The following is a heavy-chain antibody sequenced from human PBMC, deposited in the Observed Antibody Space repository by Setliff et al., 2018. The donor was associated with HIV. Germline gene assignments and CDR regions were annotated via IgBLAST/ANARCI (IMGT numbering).Heavy chain of an antibody. CDR3: ARDLIWGFDY. CDR2: ISSSSNTI. D-gene: IGHD3-16*01. Sequence: GGSLRLSCAASGFTFSSYSMNWVRQTPGKGLEWISYISSSSNTIYYADSVKGRFTISRDNAKNSLFLQMNSLRVEDTAVYFCARDLIWGFDYWGQGTPVTVSS. V-gene: IGHV3-48*01. CDR1: GFTFSSYS. J-gene: IGHJ4*02.